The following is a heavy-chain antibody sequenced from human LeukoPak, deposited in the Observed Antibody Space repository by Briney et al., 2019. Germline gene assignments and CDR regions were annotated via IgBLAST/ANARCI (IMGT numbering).Heavy chain of an antibody. CDR3: ARDEEDGEDYYYCYGMDV. CDR2: IIPILGIA. Sequence: SVKVSCKASGGTFSSYAISWVRQAPGQGLEWMGRIIPILGIANYAQKFQGRVTITADKSTSTAYMELSSLRSEDTAVYYCARDEEDGEDYYYCYGMDVWGQGTTVTVSS. J-gene: IGHJ6*02. D-gene: IGHD4-17*01. V-gene: IGHV1-69*04. CDR1: GGTFSSYA.